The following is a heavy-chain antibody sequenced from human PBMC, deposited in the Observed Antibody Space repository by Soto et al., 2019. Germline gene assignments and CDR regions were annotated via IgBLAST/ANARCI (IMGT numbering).Heavy chain of an antibody. CDR1: GGSVSGYY. V-gene: IGHV4-34*01. CDR2: INHSGST. Sequence: QVQLQQWGAGLLKPSETLSLTCAVYGGSVSGYYWSWIRQSPGKGLEWIGEINHSGSTNYNPSLKGRVTISVDTSQNHFSLKLNSVTAADTAVYYCARRSSQVLRFDSFNYWGQGTLVTVSS. D-gene: IGHD3-3*01. CDR3: ARRSSQVLRFDSFNY. J-gene: IGHJ4*02.